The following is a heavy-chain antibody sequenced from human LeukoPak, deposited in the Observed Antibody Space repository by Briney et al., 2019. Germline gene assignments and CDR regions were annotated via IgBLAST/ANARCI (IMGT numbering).Heavy chain of an antibody. CDR2: IKQDGGER. D-gene: IGHD2-15*01. V-gene: IGHV3-7*04. Sequence: GGSLRLSCAASGFIFSGYWMTWVRQAPGEGLEWVANIKQDGGERYYVDSVKGRLTISRDNAKNSLYLQMDSLRAEDTAVYYCARARYCSGGTCRMWDYWGQGTLVTVSS. CDR1: GFIFSGYW. J-gene: IGHJ4*02. CDR3: ARARYCSGGTCRMWDY.